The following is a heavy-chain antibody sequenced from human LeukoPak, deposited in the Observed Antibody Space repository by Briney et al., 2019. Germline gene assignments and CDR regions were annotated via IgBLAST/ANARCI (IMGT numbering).Heavy chain of an antibody. V-gene: IGHV3-7*05. CDR3: AREWYFYDTRGQGDAFDI. J-gene: IGHJ3*02. CDR2: IRHDGNEK. D-gene: IGHD3-22*01. CDR1: GFTFSSHW. Sequence: PGGSLRLSCAASGFTFSSHWMSWVRQAPGKGLEWVANIRHDGNEKYYVDSVKGRFTISRDNAKSSLYLQMNILRAEDTAVYYCAREWYFYDTRGQGDAFDIWGQGTMVTVSS.